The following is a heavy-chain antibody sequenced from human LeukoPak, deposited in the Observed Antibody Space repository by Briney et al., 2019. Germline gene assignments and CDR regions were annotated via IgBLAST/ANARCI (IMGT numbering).Heavy chain of an antibody. CDR3: AREVRDSGGSRYYGMDV. Sequence: PGGSLRLSCAASGFTFSSYAMSWVRQAPGKGLEWVSAISGSGGSTYYADSVKGRFTISRDNSKSTLYLEMNSLRAEDTAVYYCAREVRDSGGSRYYGMDVWGQGTTVTVPS. CDR2: ISGSGGST. J-gene: IGHJ6*02. V-gene: IGHV3-23*01. D-gene: IGHD2-15*01. CDR1: GFTFSSYA.